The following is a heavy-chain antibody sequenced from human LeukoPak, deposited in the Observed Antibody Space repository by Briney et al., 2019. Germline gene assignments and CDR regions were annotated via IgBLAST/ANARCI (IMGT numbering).Heavy chain of an antibody. CDR2: ISYDGSNK. CDR1: GFAFSSYA. CDR3: ARSSSSWPNAPFDY. V-gene: IGHV3-30-3*01. D-gene: IGHD6-13*01. Sequence: GGSLRLSCSAPGFAFSSYAMHWVRQAPGKGLEWVAVISYDGSNKYYADSVKGRFTISRDNSKNTLYLQMNSLRAEDTAVYYCARSSSSWPNAPFDYWGQGTLVTVSS. J-gene: IGHJ4*02.